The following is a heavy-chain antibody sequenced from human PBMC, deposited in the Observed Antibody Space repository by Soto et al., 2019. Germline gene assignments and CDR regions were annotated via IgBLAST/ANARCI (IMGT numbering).Heavy chain of an antibody. V-gene: IGHV1-18*01. CDR1: GYTFTNYG. Sequence: ASVKVSCKASGYTFTNYGISWVRQAPGQGLEWMGWISTYNGNTNHAQKLQDRVIMTTDTSTSTAYMELRSLRSDDAAVYYCARVGFYDRSGYQYQYYYGMDVWGQGTTVTVS. J-gene: IGHJ6*02. D-gene: IGHD3-22*01. CDR3: ARVGFYDRSGYQYQYYYGMDV. CDR2: ISTYNGNT.